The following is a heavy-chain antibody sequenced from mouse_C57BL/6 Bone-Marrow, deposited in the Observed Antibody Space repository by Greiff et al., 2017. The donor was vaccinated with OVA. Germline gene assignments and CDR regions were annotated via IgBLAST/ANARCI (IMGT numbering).Heavy chain of an antibody. J-gene: IGHJ3*01. V-gene: IGHV3-1*01. CDR1: GYSITSGYD. D-gene: IGHD4-1*01. Sequence: EVQGVESGPGMVKPSQSLSLTCTVTGYSITSGYDWHWIRHFPGNKLEWMGYISYSGSTNYNPSLKSRISITHDTSKNHFFLKLNSVTTEDTATYYCARNWDGWFAYWGQGTLVTVSA. CDR2: ISYSGST. CDR3: ARNWDGWFAY.